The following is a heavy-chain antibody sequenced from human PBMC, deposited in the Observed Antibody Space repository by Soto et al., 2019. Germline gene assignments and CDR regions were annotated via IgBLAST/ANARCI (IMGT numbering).Heavy chain of an antibody. J-gene: IGHJ4*02. CDR1: GFTFSSYA. CDR2: ISYDGSNK. D-gene: IGHD3-22*01. CDR3: ARDLVYDRSGY. V-gene: IGHV3-30-3*01. Sequence: QVQLVESGGGVVQPGRSLRLSCAASGFTFSSYAMHWVRQAPGKGLEWVAVISYDGSNKYYADSVKGRFTISRDNSKNTLYLQMSSVRAEDTAVYYCARDLVYDRSGYWGQGTLVTVSS.